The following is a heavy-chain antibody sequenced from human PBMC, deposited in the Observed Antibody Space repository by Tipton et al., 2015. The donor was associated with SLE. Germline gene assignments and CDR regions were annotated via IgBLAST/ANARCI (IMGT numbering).Heavy chain of an antibody. Sequence: SLRLSCAASGFTFSSYSMNWVRQAPGKGLEWVSCISGSSTYVYYADSLKGRFTISGDNAKKSLYLQMNSLRAEDTAVYYCARALSTTGPYWYFDLWGRGTLVTVSS. V-gene: IGHV3-21*01. CDR1: GFTFSSYS. D-gene: IGHD1-1*01. J-gene: IGHJ2*01. CDR2: ISGSSTYV. CDR3: ARALSTTGPYWYFDL.